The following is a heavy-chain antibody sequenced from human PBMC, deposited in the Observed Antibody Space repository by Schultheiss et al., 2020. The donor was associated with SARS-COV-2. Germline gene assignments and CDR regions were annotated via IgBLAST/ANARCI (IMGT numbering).Heavy chain of an antibody. CDR2: IYSGGST. CDR3: AKLLRYFDWDPLDY. Sequence: GGSLRLSCAASGFTVSSNYMTWVRQAPGKGLEWVSLIYSGGSTYYTDSVKGRFTISRDNSKNTLYLQMSSLRAEDTAVYYCAKLLRYFDWDPLDYWGQGTLVTVSS. CDR1: GFTVSSNY. J-gene: IGHJ4*02. V-gene: IGHV3-53*01. D-gene: IGHD3-9*01.